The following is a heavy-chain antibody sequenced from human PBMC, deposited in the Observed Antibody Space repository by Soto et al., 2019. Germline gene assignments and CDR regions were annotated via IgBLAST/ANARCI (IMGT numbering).Heavy chain of an antibody. CDR2: IIPIFGTA. J-gene: IGHJ5*02. CDR1: GGTFSSYA. Sequence: SVKVSCKASGGTFSSYAISWVRQAPGQGLEWTGGIIPIFGTANYAQKFQGRVTITADESTSTAYMELSSLRSEDTAVYYCARPTRYYYDSSGQSAWFDPWGQGTLVTVSS. V-gene: IGHV1-69*13. CDR3: ARPTRYYYDSSGQSAWFDP. D-gene: IGHD3-22*01.